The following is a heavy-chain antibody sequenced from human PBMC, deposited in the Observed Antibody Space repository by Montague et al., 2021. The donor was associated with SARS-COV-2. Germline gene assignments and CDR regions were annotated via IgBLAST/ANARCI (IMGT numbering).Heavy chain of an antibody. CDR2: INHSGSS. D-gene: IGHD3-3*01. CDR3: ARAQVTIFGVLIMLPAAGAVDV. Sequence: SENLSLTCAVYGGSFTGYYWTWIRQPPGKGLEWIGEINHSGSSNYNPSLESRVTMSVDTSKNQFSLRLNSVSAADTAVYYCARAQVTIFGVLIMLPAAGAVDVWGQGATVTVSS. J-gene: IGHJ3*01. V-gene: IGHV4-34*01. CDR1: GGSFTGYY.